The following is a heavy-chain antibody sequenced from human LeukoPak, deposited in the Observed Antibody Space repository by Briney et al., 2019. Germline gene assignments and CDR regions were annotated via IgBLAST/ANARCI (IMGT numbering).Heavy chain of an antibody. CDR1: GFPFSAYD. CDR2: FGSAGDT. J-gene: IGHJ2*01. CDR3: VRGALPGDNWYFDL. V-gene: IGHV3-13*01. Sequence: GRSLSLSCATSGFPFSAYDMHWVRHAPGKGLEWVSAFGSAGDTYYPGAVKGRFPISRDYAKNSLFLQMNSLRAGDTAVYFCVRGALPGDNWYFDLWGRGTLVTVSS.